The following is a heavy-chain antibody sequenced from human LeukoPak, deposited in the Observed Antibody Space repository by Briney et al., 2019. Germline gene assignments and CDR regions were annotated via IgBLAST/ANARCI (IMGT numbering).Heavy chain of an antibody. CDR3: ARHDRAADSFDI. CDR1: GGSISSSNYY. J-gene: IGHJ3*02. D-gene: IGHD3-22*01. Sequence: PSETLSLTCTVSGGSISSSNYYWGWIRQPPGSGLEWIGTIYYSGTTYYNPSLESRVTISVDTSKNQFSLKLRSVTAADTAVYYCARHDRAADSFDIWGQGTLVTVSS. V-gene: IGHV4-39*01. CDR2: IYYSGTT.